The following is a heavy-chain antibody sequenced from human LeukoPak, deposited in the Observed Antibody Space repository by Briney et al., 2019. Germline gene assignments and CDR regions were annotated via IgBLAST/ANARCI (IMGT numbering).Heavy chain of an antibody. J-gene: IGHJ4*02. CDR2: IISSSSYI. V-gene: IGHV3-21*01. Sequence: SGGSLRLSCAASGFTFSSYSMNWVRQAPGKGLEWVSSIISSSSYIYYADSVKGRFTISRDNAKNSLYLQMNSLRAEDTAVYYCARARYNWMFFDYWGQGTLVTVSS. CDR1: GFTFSSYS. CDR3: ARARYNWMFFDY. D-gene: IGHD1-20*01.